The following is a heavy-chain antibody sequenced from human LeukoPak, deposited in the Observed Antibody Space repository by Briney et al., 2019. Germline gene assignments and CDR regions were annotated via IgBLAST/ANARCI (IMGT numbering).Heavy chain of an antibody. CDR2: INPSGGST. D-gene: IGHD6-6*01. CDR3: ARDAYSSSSDNWFDP. Sequence: ASVKVSCKASGYTFTSYYMHWVRQAPGQGLEWMGIINPSGGSTSYAQKFQGRVTMTRDTSISTAYMELSRLRSDDTAVYYCARDAYSSSSDNWFDPWGQGTLVTVSS. J-gene: IGHJ5*02. CDR1: GYTFTSYY. V-gene: IGHV1-46*01.